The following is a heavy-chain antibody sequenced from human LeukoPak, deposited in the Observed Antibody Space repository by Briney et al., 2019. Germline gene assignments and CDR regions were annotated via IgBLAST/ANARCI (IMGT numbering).Heavy chain of an antibody. D-gene: IGHD4-17*01. CDR2: IHTIGST. V-gene: IGHV4-4*07. J-gene: IGHJ4*02. Sequence: SETLPLPCTVSGPSFNSYYWSWLRQPAGKGREWIGRIHTIGSTDYSPSLQSLLTISIGTSQKQFSLNLSSVTAADTAVYYCARDIVYLTDEDYGWGQGTLVTVSS. CDR1: GPSFNSYY. CDR3: ARDIVYLTDEDYG.